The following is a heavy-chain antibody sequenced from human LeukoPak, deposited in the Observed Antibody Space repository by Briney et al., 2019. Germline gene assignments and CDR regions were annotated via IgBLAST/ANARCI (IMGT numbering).Heavy chain of an antibody. Sequence: GEPRKISCKGFGYSFTSFWIGWVRQMPGKGLEWMGNIYPGESDTRYSPSFQGQVTISPDKSISTAYLKWSSLKASDTAMYYCARPQWDDSSDYYSYYFDYWGQGTLVTVSS. CDR1: GYSFTSFW. CDR2: IYPGESDT. V-gene: IGHV5-51*01. J-gene: IGHJ4*01. CDR3: ARPQWDDSSDYYSYYFDY. D-gene: IGHD3-22*01.